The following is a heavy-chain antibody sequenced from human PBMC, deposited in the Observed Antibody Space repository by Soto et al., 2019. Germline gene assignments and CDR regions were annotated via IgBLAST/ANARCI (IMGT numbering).Heavy chain of an antibody. CDR3: VRRDWKFRGYYFEY. J-gene: IGHJ4*02. CDR2: IYYSGDT. Sequence: SETLSLTCNVSGYSISSTGYYWGWFGQPPWKALEWIASIYYSGDTYYNPSFQSRVTMSVDTSKNQFSLNLSSVTAADTAVYFCVRRDWKFRGYYFEYWGQGTLVTVSS. CDR1: GYSISSTGYY. V-gene: IGHV4-39*01. D-gene: IGHD1-1*01.